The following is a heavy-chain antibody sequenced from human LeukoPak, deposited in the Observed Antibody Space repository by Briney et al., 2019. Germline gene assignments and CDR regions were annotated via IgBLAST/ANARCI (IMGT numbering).Heavy chain of an antibody. CDR2: INPNSGGT. Sequence: ASVKVSCKASGYTFTGYYMHWVRQAPGQGLEWMGWINPNSGGTNYAQKFQGWVTITSDTSISTAYMELSRLRSDDTAVYYCARGYGSRWVDYWGQGTLVTVSS. D-gene: IGHD6-13*01. CDR1: GYTFTGYY. CDR3: ARGYGSRWVDY. V-gene: IGHV1-2*04. J-gene: IGHJ4*02.